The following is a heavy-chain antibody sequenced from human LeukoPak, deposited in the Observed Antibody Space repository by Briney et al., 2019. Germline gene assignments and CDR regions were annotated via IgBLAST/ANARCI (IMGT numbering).Heavy chain of an antibody. CDR3: ARGYSSGWVMDY. J-gene: IGHJ4*02. CDR1: GYSISSGYY. Sequence: PSETLSLTCTVSGYSISSGYYWGWIRQPPGKGLEWIGSIYHSGSTYYNPSLKSRVTISVDTSKNQFSLKLSSVTAADTAVYYCARGYSSGWVMDYWGQGTLVTVSS. CDR2: IYHSGST. V-gene: IGHV4-38-2*02. D-gene: IGHD6-19*01.